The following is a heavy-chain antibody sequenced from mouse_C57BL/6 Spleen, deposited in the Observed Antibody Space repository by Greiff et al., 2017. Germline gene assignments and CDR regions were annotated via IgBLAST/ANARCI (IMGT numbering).Heavy chain of an antibody. D-gene: IGHD1-1*01. CDR3: AREGAHYYGSSPAWFAY. CDR1: GYTFTSYG. CDR2: IYIGNGYT. J-gene: IGHJ3*01. V-gene: IGHV1-58*01. Sequence: EVQLVESGAELVRPGSSVKMSCKTSGYTFTSYGINWVKQRPGQGLEWIGYIYIGNGYTEYNEKFKGKATLTSDTSSSTAYMQLSSLTSEDSAIYFCAREGAHYYGSSPAWFAYWGQGTLVTVSA.